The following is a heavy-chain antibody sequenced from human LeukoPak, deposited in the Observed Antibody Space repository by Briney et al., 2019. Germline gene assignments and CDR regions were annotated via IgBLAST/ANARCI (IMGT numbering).Heavy chain of an antibody. CDR2: INHSGST. CDR1: SGSFSGYY. V-gene: IGHV4-34*01. D-gene: IGHD2-2*01. CDR3: ARGDIVVVPAAIYYYYYMDV. Sequence: SETLSLTCAVYSGSFSGYYWSWIRQPPGKGLEWIGEINHSGSTNYNPSLKSRVTISADTSKNQFSLKLSSVTAADTAVYYCARGDIVVVPAAIYYYYYMDVWGKGTTVTVSS. J-gene: IGHJ6*03.